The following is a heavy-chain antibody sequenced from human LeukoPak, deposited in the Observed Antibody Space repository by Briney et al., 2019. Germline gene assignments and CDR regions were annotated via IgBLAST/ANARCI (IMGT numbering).Heavy chain of an antibody. D-gene: IGHD6-19*01. CDR3: AKLTGYSSGWVDY. Sequence: TGGSLRLSCGASGFTFDDYAMHWVRQAPGKGLEWVSSISWNSGSIAYADSVKGRFTISRDNAKNSLYLQMNSLRPEDTALYYCAKLTGYSSGWVDYWGQGTLVTVSS. V-gene: IGHV3-9*01. CDR1: GFTFDDYA. CDR2: ISWNSGSI. J-gene: IGHJ4*02.